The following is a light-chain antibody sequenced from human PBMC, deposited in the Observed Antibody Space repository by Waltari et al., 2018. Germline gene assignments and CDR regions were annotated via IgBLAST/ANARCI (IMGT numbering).Light chain of an antibody. Sequence: QSALTQPASVSGSPGQSITISCSGTSSDIGSYDLDSWYQQHPGKAPKFMISKVSERPSGVSNRFSGSKSGNTASLTISGLQAEDEADYYCCSYAGSGSWVFGGGTKLTVL. CDR3: CSYAGSGSWV. V-gene: IGLV2-23*02. CDR1: SSDIGSYDL. CDR2: KVS. J-gene: IGLJ3*02.